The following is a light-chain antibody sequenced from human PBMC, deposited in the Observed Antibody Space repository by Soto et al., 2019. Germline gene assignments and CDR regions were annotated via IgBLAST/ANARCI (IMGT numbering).Light chain of an antibody. Sequence: DIQITQSPSSLSASVGDRVTITCRASQSISSYLNWYQQKPGKAPKLLIYAASSLQSGVPSRFSGSGAGTDFTLTISSLQPEDVATDYCQQSYSNTLTFGGGTKVDIK. CDR2: AAS. V-gene: IGKV1-39*01. CDR1: QSISSY. CDR3: QQSYSNTLT. J-gene: IGKJ4*01.